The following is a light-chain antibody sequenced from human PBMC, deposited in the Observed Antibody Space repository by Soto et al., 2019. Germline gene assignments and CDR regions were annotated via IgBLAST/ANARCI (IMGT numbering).Light chain of an antibody. CDR3: QQYGSSPLSA. V-gene: IGKV3-20*01. CDR1: QSVSSTY. Sequence: EIVLTQSPGTLSLSPGERATLSCRASQSVSSTYLAWYQQKPGQAPRLLIYGASSRATGIPDRFSGSGFGTDFTLTISRLEPEDFAVYYCQQYGSSPLSAFGPGTKVEI. CDR2: GAS. J-gene: IGKJ3*01.